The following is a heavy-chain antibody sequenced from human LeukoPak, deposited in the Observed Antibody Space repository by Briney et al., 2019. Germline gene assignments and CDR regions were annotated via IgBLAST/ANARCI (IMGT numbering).Heavy chain of an antibody. D-gene: IGHD3-9*01. V-gene: IGHV3-23*01. CDR1: GFTFSGYA. CDR3: ATPHYDILTGYYSFDY. Sequence: GGSLRLSCAASGFTFSGYAMSWGPQAPGKGLEWVSAISGSGGSTYYADSVKGRFTISRDNSKNTLYLQMNSLRAEDTAVYYCATPHYDILTGYYSFDYWGQGTLVTVSS. J-gene: IGHJ4*02. CDR2: ISGSGGST.